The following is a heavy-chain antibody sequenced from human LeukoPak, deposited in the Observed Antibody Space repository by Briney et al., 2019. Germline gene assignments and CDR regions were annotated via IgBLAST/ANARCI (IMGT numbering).Heavy chain of an antibody. J-gene: IGHJ4*02. CDR2: LIGSSGST. CDR3: AKGAYDYIEMGYFDS. V-gene: IGHV3-23*01. CDR1: GFASTNYA. Sequence: GGSLRLSCAASGFASTNYAMNWVRQAPGKGLEWVSILIGSSGSTDYADSVKGRFTISRDTSKNTLFLQMNSLRAEDTAIYYCAKGAYDYIEMGYFDSWGQGTLVTVSS. D-gene: IGHD5-12*01.